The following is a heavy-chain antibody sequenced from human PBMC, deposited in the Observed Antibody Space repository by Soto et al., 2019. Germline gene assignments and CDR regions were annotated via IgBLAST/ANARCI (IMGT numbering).Heavy chain of an antibody. Sequence: QVQLVQSGAEVKKPGTSVKVSCRASGYTFASYGISWVRQAPGQGLEWMGWISAYNGNTNYAQKLQGRVTMTTDTSTSTAYMELRSLRSDDTAVYYCARVVGNTVTTTLDYWGQGTLVTVSS. CDR2: ISAYNGNT. J-gene: IGHJ4*02. CDR1: GYTFASYG. CDR3: ARVVGNTVTTTLDY. V-gene: IGHV1-18*01. D-gene: IGHD4-17*01.